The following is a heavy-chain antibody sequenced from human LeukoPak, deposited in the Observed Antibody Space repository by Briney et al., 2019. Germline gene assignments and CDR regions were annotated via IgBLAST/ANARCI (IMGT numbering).Heavy chain of an antibody. CDR2: MYYSGST. CDR1: GGSISSGDYY. J-gene: IGHJ5*02. D-gene: IGHD3-22*01. CDR3: ARLYYYDSRIDP. Sequence: SQTLALTCTVSGGSISSGDYYWSWIRQPPGKGLEWLRYMYYSGSTYYNPSLQSRVTMSADTSNNQLSLQRSSVAAADTAVYYCARLYYYDSRIDPCGQGILVTVSS. V-gene: IGHV4-30-4*01.